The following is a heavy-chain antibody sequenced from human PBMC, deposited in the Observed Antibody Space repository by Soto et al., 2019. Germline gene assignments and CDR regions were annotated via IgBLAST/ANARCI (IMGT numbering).Heavy chain of an antibody. CDR2: IYGTDNT. CDR3: VRGRGDYFDRTGYYFDY. D-gene: IGHD3-22*01. CDR1: GGSIISYY. V-gene: IGHV4-4*07. Sequence: LSLTCTVSGGSIISYYWSWIRQPAGRGLEWIGRIYGTDNTNYNPSLKSRVTMSVDPSKNQLSLILTSVTAADTAVYYCVRGRGDYFDRTGYYFDYWGQGALVTVSS. J-gene: IGHJ4*02.